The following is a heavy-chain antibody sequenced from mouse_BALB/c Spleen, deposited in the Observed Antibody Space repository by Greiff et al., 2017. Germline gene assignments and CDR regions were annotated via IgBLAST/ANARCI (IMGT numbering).Heavy chain of an antibody. J-gene: IGHJ3*01. Sequence: EVKLMESGGGLVKPGGSLKLSCAASGFTFSSYAMSWVRQTPEKRLEWVASISSGGSTYYPDRVKGRFTISRDNARNILYLQMSSLRSEDTAMYYCARATMITTTWFAYWGQGTLVTVSA. CDR2: ISSGGST. V-gene: IGHV5-6-5*01. CDR3: ARATMITTTWFAY. D-gene: IGHD2-4*01. CDR1: GFTFSSYA.